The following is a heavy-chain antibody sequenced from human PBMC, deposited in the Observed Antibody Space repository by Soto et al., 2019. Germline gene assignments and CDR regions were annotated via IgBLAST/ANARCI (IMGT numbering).Heavy chain of an antibody. Sequence: GGSSNRYGISWVRQAPGQGLEWMGWISAHTGDTTSAQNVQGRVNLTTDTSTSTAYKELRSLTSDATAVYYCARETKNYGPGSYRQTGMDGWGPGHTVTVSS. CDR1: GGSSNRYG. D-gene: IGHD3-10*01. V-gene: IGHV1-18*04. CDR3: ARETKNYGPGSYRQTGMDG. CDR2: ISAHTGDT. J-gene: IGHJ6*02.